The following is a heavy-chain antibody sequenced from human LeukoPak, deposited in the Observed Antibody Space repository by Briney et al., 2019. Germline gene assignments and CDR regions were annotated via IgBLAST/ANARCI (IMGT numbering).Heavy chain of an antibody. Sequence: GGSLRLSCAASGFTFSSYSMNWVRRAPGKGLEWVSSISSSSSYIYYADSVKGRFTISRDNAKNSLYLQMNSLRAEDTAVYYCARDRVAAAGREGVDYWGQGTLVTVSS. D-gene: IGHD6-13*01. V-gene: IGHV3-21*01. J-gene: IGHJ4*02. CDR3: ARDRVAAAGREGVDY. CDR1: GFTFSSYS. CDR2: ISSSSSYI.